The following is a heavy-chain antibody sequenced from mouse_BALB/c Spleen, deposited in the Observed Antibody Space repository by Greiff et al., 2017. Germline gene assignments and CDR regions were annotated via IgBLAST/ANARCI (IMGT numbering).Heavy chain of an antibody. J-gene: IGHJ4*01. CDR2: INPSNGRT. Sequence: QVQLQQPGAELVKPGASVKLSCKASGYTFTSYWMHWVKQRPGQGLEWIGEINPSNGRTNYNEKFKSKATLTVDKSSSTAYMQLSSLTSEDSAVYYCARPKVLYAMDYWGQGTSVTVSS. V-gene: IGHV1S81*02. CDR1: GYTFTSYW. CDR3: ARPKVLYAMDY. D-gene: IGHD2-14*01.